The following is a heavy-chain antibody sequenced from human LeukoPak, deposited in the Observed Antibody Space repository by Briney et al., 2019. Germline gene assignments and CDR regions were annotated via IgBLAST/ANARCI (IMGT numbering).Heavy chain of an antibody. V-gene: IGHV3-NL1*01. CDR1: GFTFKNHG. CDR2: IYSGGST. D-gene: IGHD1-26*01. Sequence: PGRSLRLSCEASGFTFKNHGMHWVRQAPGKGLEWVSVIYSGGSTYYADSVKGRFTISRDNSKNTLYLQMNSLRAEDTAVYYCARWYSGYYYGMDVWGQGTTVTVSS. J-gene: IGHJ6*02. CDR3: ARWYSGYYYGMDV.